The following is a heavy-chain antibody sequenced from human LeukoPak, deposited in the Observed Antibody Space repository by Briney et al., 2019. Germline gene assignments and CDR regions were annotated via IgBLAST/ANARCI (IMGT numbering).Heavy chain of an antibody. CDR3: ARVPFYYDSSGNFDY. J-gene: IGHJ4*02. D-gene: IGHD3-22*01. CDR2: INHSGST. CDR1: GGSFSGYY. V-gene: IGHV4-34*01. Sequence: PSETLSLTCAVYGGSFSGYYWSWLRQPPGKGLEWIGEINHSGSTNYNPSLKSRVTISVDTSKNQFSLKLSSVTAADTAVYYCARVPFYYDSSGNFDYWGQGTLVTVSS.